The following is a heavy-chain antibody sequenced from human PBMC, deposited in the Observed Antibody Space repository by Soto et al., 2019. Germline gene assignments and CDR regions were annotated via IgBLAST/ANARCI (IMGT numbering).Heavy chain of an antibody. Sequence: GESLKISCKGSGHIFSNYWIGWVRQMPGKGLEWMGIIYPGDSDTRYSPSFQGQVTITVDKSINTAYLQWSRLKASDTAIYYCARQRLWGTTGYYYFENWGQGTLVTVSS. J-gene: IGHJ4*02. D-gene: IGHD3-9*01. CDR2: IYPGDSDT. CDR3: ARQRLWGTTGYYYFEN. CDR1: GHIFSNYW. V-gene: IGHV5-51*01.